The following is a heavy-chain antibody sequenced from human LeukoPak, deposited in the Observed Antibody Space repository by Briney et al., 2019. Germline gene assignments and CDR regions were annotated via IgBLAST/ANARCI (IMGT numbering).Heavy chain of an antibody. CDR3: AKGNTYYDFWSGYYDFDY. J-gene: IGHJ4*02. Sequence: GRSLRLSCAASGFTFDDYAMHWVRQAPGKGLEWVSGISWNSGSIGYADSVKGRFTISRDNAKNSLYLQMNSLRAEDTALYYCAKGNTYYDFWSGYYDFDYWGQGTLVTVSS. CDR1: GFTFDDYA. V-gene: IGHV3-9*01. CDR2: ISWNSGSI. D-gene: IGHD3-3*01.